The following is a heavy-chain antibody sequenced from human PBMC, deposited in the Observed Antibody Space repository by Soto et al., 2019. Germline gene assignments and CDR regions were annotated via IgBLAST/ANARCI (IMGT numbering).Heavy chain of an antibody. CDR2: IFYTGST. Sequence: SETLSLTCTVSGGSVNSDNYYWSWIRQPPGRGLEWIGYIFYTGSTNYNPSLKSRVTISIDTCRNQFSLKLSSVTAADTAVYYCAREFSNSPEAFDSWGQGSLVTVSS. CDR3: AREFSNSPEAFDS. J-gene: IGHJ4*02. V-gene: IGHV4-61*01. D-gene: IGHD6-6*01. CDR1: GGSVNSDNYY.